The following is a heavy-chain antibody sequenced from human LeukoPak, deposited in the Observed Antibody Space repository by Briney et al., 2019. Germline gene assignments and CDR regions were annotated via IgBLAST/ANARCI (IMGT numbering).Heavy chain of an antibody. CDR1: GFTFSIYS. J-gene: IGHJ3*02. CDR3: ARGRSITLLRGVAMSDGFDI. D-gene: IGHD3-10*01. CDR2: IDTSGSYI. Sequence: GGSLRLSCAASGFTFSIYSMNWVRQAPGKVLKRVSFIDTSGSYIYYGDSVKGRVTISRDNAKNSLYLQMNGLRAEDTAVYYCARGRSITLLRGVAMSDGFDIWGQGAMVTVSS. V-gene: IGHV3-21*01.